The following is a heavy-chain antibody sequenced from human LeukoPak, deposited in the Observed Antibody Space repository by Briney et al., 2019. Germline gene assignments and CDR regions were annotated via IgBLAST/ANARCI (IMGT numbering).Heavy chain of an antibody. V-gene: IGHV4-30-2*01. CDR3: ARRHLRFLEWLSEKTAPPAAPGFDY. Sequence: PSETLSLTCAVSGGSISSGGYSWSWIRQPPGKGLEWIGYIYHSGSTYYNPSLKSRVTISVDRSKNQFSLKLSSVTAADTAVYYCARRHLRFLEWLSEKTAPPAAPGFDYWGQGTLVTVSS. CDR1: GGSISSGGYS. D-gene: IGHD3-3*01. CDR2: IYHSGST. J-gene: IGHJ4*02.